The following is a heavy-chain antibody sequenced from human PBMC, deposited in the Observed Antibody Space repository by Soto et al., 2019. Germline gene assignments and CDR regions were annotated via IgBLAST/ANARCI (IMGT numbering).Heavy chain of an antibody. J-gene: IGHJ4*02. V-gene: IGHV3-53*04. Sequence: EVQLVESGGGLVQPGGSLRLSCAASGFTVSSNYMSWVRQAPGKGLEWVSVIYSGGSTYYADSVKGRFTISRHNSKNTRYLQMNSLRAEDTAVYDCARGGGPDGLGGDYWGQGTLVTVSS. D-gene: IGHD1-26*01. CDR1: GFTVSSNY. CDR3: ARGGGPDGLGGDY. CDR2: IYSGGST.